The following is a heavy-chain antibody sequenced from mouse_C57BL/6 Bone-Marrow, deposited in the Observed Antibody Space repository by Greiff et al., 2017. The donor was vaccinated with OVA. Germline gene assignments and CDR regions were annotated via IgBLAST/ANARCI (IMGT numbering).Heavy chain of an antibody. V-gene: IGHV1-82*01. CDR2: IYPGDGDT. J-gene: IGHJ2*01. D-gene: IGHD1-1*01. CDR3: ARLGGAYYGSSYDYFDY. Sequence: VQLQESGPELVKPGASVKISCKASGYAFSSSWMNWVKQRPGKGLEWIGRIYPGDGDTNYNGKFKGKATLTADKSSSTAYMQLSSLTSEDSAVYFCARLGGAYYGSSYDYFDYWGQGTTLTVSS. CDR1: GYAFSSSW.